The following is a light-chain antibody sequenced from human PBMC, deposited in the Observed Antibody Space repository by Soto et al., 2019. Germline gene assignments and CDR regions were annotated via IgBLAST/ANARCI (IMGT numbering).Light chain of an antibody. CDR2: GAF. V-gene: IGKV3-15*01. CDR1: QSVSSN. J-gene: IGKJ1*01. Sequence: EIVITQSPCTLSVSPGERATLSCRASQSVSSNLAWYQQKPGQAPSLLIYGAFTRATGIPARFSGTGSGTEFTLTISSLQSEDFALYYCQQYNDWPLTFGQGTKVDIK. CDR3: QQYNDWPLT.